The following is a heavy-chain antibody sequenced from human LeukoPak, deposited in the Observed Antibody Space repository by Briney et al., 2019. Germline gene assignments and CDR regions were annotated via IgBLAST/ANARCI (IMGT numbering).Heavy chain of an antibody. CDR3: ATDGAGFDS. V-gene: IGHV3-11*01. CDR1: GFTFNDYY. Sequence: GGSLRLSCAASGFTFNDYYMSWIRQAPGKGLEWLSYINMGGTNTHYADSVKGRFTISRDNAKKSLYLEMNNLSAEDTAVYYCATDGAGFDSWGQGVLVTVSS. J-gene: IGHJ5*01. CDR2: INMGGTNT.